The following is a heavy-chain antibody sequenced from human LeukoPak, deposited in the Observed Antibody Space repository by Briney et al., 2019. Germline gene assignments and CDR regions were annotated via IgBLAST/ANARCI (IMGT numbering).Heavy chain of an antibody. CDR2: ISSSSSYI. J-gene: IGHJ3*02. V-gene: IGHV3-21*04. CDR3: AKASAMIVVVIDAFDI. Sequence: GGSLRLSCAASGFTFSSYSMNWVRQAPGKGLELVSSISSSSSYIYYADSVKGRFTISRDNTKNSLYLQMNSLRAEDTAVYYCAKASAMIVVVIDAFDIWGQGTMVTVSS. CDR1: GFTFSSYS. D-gene: IGHD3-22*01.